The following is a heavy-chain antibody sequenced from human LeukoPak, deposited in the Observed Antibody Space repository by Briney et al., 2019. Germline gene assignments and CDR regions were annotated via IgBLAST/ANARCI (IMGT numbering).Heavy chain of an antibody. Sequence: QSGGSLRLPCAASGFTFSSYSMNWVRQAPGQGLVWVSSINYDARSRTYADSVKGRLTISRDNAENTLFLQMNSLRVEDTAIYSCVRGAGPGTPFDWGQGIPVTVSS. D-gene: IGHD1-1*01. CDR3: VRGAGPGTPFD. J-gene: IGHJ1*01. V-gene: IGHV3-74*01. CDR1: GFTFSSYS. CDR2: INYDARSR.